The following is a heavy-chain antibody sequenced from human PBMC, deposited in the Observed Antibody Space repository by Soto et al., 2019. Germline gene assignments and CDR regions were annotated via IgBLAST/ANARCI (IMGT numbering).Heavy chain of an antibody. CDR3: ARGHYGMED. CDR1: GLTLSRYW. J-gene: IGHJ6*02. Sequence: GGSLRLSCAVSGLTLSRYWMSWVRQAPGKGLEWVANINQDGSDKDYLDSVKGRFTVSRDNAKNSLYLQMNGLRVEDTAVYFCARGHYGMEDWGQGTTVTVSS. CDR2: INQDGSDK. V-gene: IGHV3-7*05.